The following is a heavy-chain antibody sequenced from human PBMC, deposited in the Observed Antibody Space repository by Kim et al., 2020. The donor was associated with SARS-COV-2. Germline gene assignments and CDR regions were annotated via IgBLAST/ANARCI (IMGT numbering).Heavy chain of an antibody. CDR2: ISSNGGST. CDR1: GFTFSSYA. Sequence: GGSLRLSCSASGFTFSSYAMHWVRQAPGKGLEYVSAISSNGGSTYYADSVKGRFTISRDNSKNTLYLQMSSLRAEDTAVYYCVKGLSWNTPSSPYYFDYWGQGTLVTVSS. D-gene: IGHD1-1*01. V-gene: IGHV3-64D*06. CDR3: VKGLSWNTPSSPYYFDY. J-gene: IGHJ4*02.